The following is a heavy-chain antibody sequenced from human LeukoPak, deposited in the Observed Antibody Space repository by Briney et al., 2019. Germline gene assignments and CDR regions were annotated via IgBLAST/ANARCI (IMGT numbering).Heavy chain of an antibody. CDR3: ARDADYYGFDY. CDR2: TYYSGST. D-gene: IGHD3-10*01. V-gene: IGHV4-59*01. CDR1: GGSISSYY. Sequence: SSETLSLTCTVSGGSISSYYWSWIRQPPGKGLEWIGYTYYSGSTNYNPSLKSRVTISVDTSKNQFSLKLSSVTAADTAVYYCARDADYYGFDYWGQGTLVTVSS. J-gene: IGHJ4*02.